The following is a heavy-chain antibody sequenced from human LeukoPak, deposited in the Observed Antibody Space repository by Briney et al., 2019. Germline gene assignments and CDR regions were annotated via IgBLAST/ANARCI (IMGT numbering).Heavy chain of an antibody. D-gene: IGHD3-10*01. CDR2: IYHSGST. CDR3: ARRSKFGFRAWFDP. V-gene: IGHV4-38-2*02. Sequence: SETLSLTCTVSGYSISSGYYWGWIRQPPGKGLEWIGSIYHSGSTYYNPSLKSRVTISVDTSKNQFSLKLSSVTAADTAVYYCARRSKFGFRAWFDPWGQGTLVTVSS. CDR1: GYSISSGYY. J-gene: IGHJ5*02.